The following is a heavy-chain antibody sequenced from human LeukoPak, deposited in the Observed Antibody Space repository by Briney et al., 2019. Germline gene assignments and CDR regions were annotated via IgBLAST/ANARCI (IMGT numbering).Heavy chain of an antibody. J-gene: IGHJ4*02. CDR3: AKDACVGDCNYHFDY. Sequence: GGSLRLSCAASGFTFSSHAMSWVRQAPGKGLEWVSTISGSGGSTYYANSVKGRFTISRDNSKNTLHPQINSLRAEDSAVYYCAKDACVGDCNYHFDYWGQGTLVPVSS. D-gene: IGHD2-21*02. CDR2: ISGSGGST. V-gene: IGHV3-23*01. CDR1: GFTFSSHA.